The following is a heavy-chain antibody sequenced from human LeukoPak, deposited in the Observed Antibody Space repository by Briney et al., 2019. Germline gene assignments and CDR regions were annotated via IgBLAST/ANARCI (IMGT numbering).Heavy chain of an antibody. CDR2: IDNDTDDI. J-gene: IGHJ6*03. V-gene: IGHV3-21*01. CDR3: ARGGAAGLVYYYYYYYMDV. Sequence: GGSLRLSCAASGFTFSSYSMNWVRQAPGKGLEWVSYIDNDTDDIHYADSVKGRFTISRDNAKNSLYLQMNSLRAEDTAVYYCARGGAAGLVYYYYYYYMDVWGKGTTVTVSS. CDR1: GFTFSSYS. D-gene: IGHD6-13*01.